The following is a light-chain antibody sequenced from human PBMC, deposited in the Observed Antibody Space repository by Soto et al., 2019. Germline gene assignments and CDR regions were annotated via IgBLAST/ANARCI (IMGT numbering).Light chain of an antibody. CDR3: QAWDSTTVV. CDR2: QDS. V-gene: IGLV3-1*01. J-gene: IGLJ2*01. Sequence: SYELTQPPSVSVSPGQTASITCSGDKLGDKYACWYQQKPGQSPVLVIYQDSKRPSGIPERFSGSNSGNTATLTISGTQAMDEADHYRQAWDSTTVVFGGGTNLTVL. CDR1: KLGDKY.